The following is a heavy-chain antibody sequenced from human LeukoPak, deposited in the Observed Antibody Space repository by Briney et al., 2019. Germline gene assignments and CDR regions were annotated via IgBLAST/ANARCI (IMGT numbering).Heavy chain of an antibody. V-gene: IGHV3-74*01. CDR2: INSVGSST. J-gene: IGHJ6*03. D-gene: IGHD3-10*01. Sequence: GGSLRLSCAASGFAFSNYWMRWVRQAPGKGLVWVSRINSVGSSTSYADSVKGRFTISRDNAKNTLYLQMNSLRAEDTAVYYCARDMDRYYMDVWGKGTTVTVSS. CDR1: GFAFSNYW. CDR3: ARDMDRYYMDV.